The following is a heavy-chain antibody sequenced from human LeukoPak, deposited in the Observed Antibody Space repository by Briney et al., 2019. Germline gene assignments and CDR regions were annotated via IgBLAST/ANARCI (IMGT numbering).Heavy chain of an antibody. CDR1: GDSIRSYY. J-gene: IGHJ4*02. CDR3: ARRLGQIDY. V-gene: IGHV4-4*07. CDR2: IYNSGST. D-gene: IGHD3-9*01. Sequence: SETLSLTCTVSGDSIRSYYWNWIRQPAGKGLEWIGRIYNSGSTDYNTSLKSRVTISVDTSKNQFSLKLSSVTAADTAVYYCARRLGQIDYWGQGTLVTVSS.